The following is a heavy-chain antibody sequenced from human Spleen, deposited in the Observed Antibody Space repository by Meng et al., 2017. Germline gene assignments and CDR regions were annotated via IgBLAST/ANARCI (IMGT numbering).Heavy chain of an antibody. D-gene: IGHD3-22*01. J-gene: IGHJ4*02. Sequence: SETLSLTCAVYGGSFSGYYWSWIRQPPGKGLEWIGEINHSGSTNYNPSLKSRVTISVDTSKNQFSLKLSSVTAADTAVYYCARLSDFSDSSGYYYPFDYWGQGTLVTV. CDR3: ARLSDFSDSSGYYYPFDY. V-gene: IGHV4-34*01. CDR2: INHSGST. CDR1: GGSFSGYY.